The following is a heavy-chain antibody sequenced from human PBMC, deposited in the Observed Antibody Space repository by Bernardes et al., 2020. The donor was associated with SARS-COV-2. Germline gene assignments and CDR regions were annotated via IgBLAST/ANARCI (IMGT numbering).Heavy chain of an antibody. CDR2: ISVDGTTT. J-gene: IGHJ2*01. D-gene: IGHD6-19*01. CDR1: GFILSDYW. Sequence: GRPLRLSCEASGFILSDYWMHWVRQVPGKGLVWVSRISVDGTTTNYADSVKGRFTVSRDKAKNTLYLQMNNLRVEDTAVYYCGKRAVTGSRWYFDLWGRGTLVTVSS. V-gene: IGHV3-74*01. CDR3: GKRAVTGSRWYFDL.